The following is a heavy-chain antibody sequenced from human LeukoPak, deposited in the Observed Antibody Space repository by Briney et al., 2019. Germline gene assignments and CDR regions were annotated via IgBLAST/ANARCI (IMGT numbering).Heavy chain of an antibody. CDR3: AGVTWYFDY. Sequence: GGSLRLSCSAPGFPFRSYAMPWVRRAPGKGLEWVAVISYDGSNNYYAHSVKGRFTISRDNSKNTLYLQMNSLRAEDTAVYYCAGVTWYFDYWGQGTLVTVSS. J-gene: IGHJ4*02. D-gene: IGHD5-18*01. CDR2: ISYDGSNN. CDR1: GFPFRSYA. V-gene: IGHV3-30-3*01.